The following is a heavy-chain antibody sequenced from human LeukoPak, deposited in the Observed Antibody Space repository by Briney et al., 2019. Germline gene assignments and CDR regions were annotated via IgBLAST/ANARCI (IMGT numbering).Heavy chain of an antibody. CDR3: ARSPPGIAAAGTLGSFDP. CDR1: GYSISSGYY. J-gene: IGHJ5*02. D-gene: IGHD6-13*01. V-gene: IGHV4-38-2*01. CDR2: IYRSGST. Sequence: SETLSLTCAVSGYSISSGYYWGWIRQPPGKGLEWIGSIYRSGSTYYNPSLKSRVTISVDTSKNQFSLKLSSVTAADTAVYYCARSPPGIAAAGTLGSFDPWGQGTLVTVSS.